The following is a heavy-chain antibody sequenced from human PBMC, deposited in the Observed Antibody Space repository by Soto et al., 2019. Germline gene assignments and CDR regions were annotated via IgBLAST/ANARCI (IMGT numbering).Heavy chain of an antibody. V-gene: IGHV1-18*01. CDR1: GYTFTSYG. Sequence: GASVKVSCKASGYTFTSYGISWVRQAPGQGLEWMGWISAYNGNTNYAQKLQGRVTMTTDTSTSTAYMELRSLRSDDTAVYYCARYGSGSYYKPTLHYYFDYWGQGTLVPSPQ. CDR2: ISAYNGNT. D-gene: IGHD3-10*01. CDR3: ARYGSGSYYKPTLHYYFDY. J-gene: IGHJ4*02.